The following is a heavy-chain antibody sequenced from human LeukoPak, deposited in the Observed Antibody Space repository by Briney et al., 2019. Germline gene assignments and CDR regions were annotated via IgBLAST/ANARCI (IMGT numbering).Heavy chain of an antibody. CDR1: GFTFSSYG. V-gene: IGHV3-30*02. CDR3: ASDSSGWSAFDY. J-gene: IGHJ4*02. Sequence: GGSLRLSCVASGFTFSSYGMHWVRQAPGKGLEWVAFIRYDGSNKYYADSVKGRFTISRDNSKNTLYLRMNSLRAEDTAVYYCASDSSGWSAFDYWGQGTLVTVSS. D-gene: IGHD6-19*01. CDR2: IRYDGSNK.